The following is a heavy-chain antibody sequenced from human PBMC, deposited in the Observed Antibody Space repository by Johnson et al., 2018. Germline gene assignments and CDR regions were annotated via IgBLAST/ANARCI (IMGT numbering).Heavy chain of an antibody. D-gene: IGHD3-10*01. CDR3: AGEATSAGWYGDVWTNYYYHYMDV. CDR1: GGSLNNHY. J-gene: IGHJ6*03. CDR2: IFYSGST. Sequence: QVQLQQWGAGLLKPSDTLSLTCTVSGGSLNNHYWSWIRQPPGKGPEWIGYIFYSGSTTYNPSLKSRVTISVDTSKKQLSLKLTSVTAADTAVYYCAGEATSAGWYGDVWTNYYYHYMDVWGKGTTVTVSS. V-gene: IGHV4-59*11.